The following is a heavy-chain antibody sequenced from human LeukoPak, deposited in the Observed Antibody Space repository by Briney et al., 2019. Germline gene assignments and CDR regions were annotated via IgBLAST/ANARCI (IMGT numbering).Heavy chain of an antibody. J-gene: IGHJ4*02. CDR1: GFTFSDYY. V-gene: IGHV3-11*01. CDR3: AKSTGIAVAQAGDY. D-gene: IGHD6-19*01. Sequence: GGSLRLSCAASGFTFSDYYMSWIRQAPGKGLEWVSYISSSGSTIYYADSVKGRFTISRDNAKNSLYLQMNSLRAEDTALYYCAKSTGIAVAQAGDYWGQGTLVTVSS. CDR2: ISSSGSTI.